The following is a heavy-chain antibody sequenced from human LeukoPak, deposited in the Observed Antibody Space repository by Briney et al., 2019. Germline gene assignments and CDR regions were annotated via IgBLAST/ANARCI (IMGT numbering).Heavy chain of an antibody. J-gene: IGHJ2*01. CDR3: ARDTDYYGSGSYYARYWYFDL. D-gene: IGHD3-10*01. Sequence: VASVKVSCKASGYTFTSYYMHWVRQAPGQGLEWMGIINPSGSSTSYAQKFQGRVTMTRDMSTSTVYMELSSLRSEDTAVYYCARDTDYYGSGSYYARYWYFDLWGRGTLVTVSS. V-gene: IGHV1-46*01. CDR1: GYTFTSYY. CDR2: INPSGSST.